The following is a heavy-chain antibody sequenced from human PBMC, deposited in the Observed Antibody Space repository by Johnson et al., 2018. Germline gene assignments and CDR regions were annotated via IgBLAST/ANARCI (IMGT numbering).Heavy chain of an antibody. CDR3: TTDLAMIGGDI. V-gene: IGHV3-15*05. J-gene: IGHJ3*02. CDR1: GFTFSNAW. D-gene: IGHD3-22*01. Sequence: VQLQESWGGLVKPGGSLRVSCAASGFTFSNAWMSWVRQAPGKGLEWVGRIKTKTDGGTTDYAAAVKGRFTISREDSKNTVYVQMNSLKTEDTAVYYCTTDLAMIGGDIWGQGTMVTVSS. CDR2: IKTKTDGGTT.